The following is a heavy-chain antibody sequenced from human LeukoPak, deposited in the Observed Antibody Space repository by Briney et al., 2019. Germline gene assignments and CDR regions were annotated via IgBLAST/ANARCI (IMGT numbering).Heavy chain of an antibody. Sequence: GASVKVSCKASGGTFSSYAISWVRQAPGQGLEWVGRIIPILGIANYAQKFQGRVTITADKSTSTAYMELSSLRSEDTAVYYCARVYNWNVAYFDYWGQGTLVTVSS. J-gene: IGHJ4*02. CDR3: ARVYNWNVAYFDY. D-gene: IGHD1-20*01. CDR2: IIPILGIA. V-gene: IGHV1-69*04. CDR1: GGTFSSYA.